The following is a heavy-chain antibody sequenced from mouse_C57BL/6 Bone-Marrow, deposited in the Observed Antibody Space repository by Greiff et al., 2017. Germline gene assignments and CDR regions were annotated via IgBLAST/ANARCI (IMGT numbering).Heavy chain of an antibody. CDR1: GYTFTDYE. CDR3: TRRGDGYDGAWFAY. V-gene: IGHV1-15*01. D-gene: IGHD2-2*01. Sequence: QLQQSGAELVRPGASVTLSCKASGYTFTDYEMHWVKQTPVHGLEWIGAIDPETGGTAYNQKFKGKAILTADKSSSTAYMELRSLTSEDSAVYYCTRRGDGYDGAWFAYWGQGTLVTVSA. CDR2: IDPETGGT. J-gene: IGHJ3*01.